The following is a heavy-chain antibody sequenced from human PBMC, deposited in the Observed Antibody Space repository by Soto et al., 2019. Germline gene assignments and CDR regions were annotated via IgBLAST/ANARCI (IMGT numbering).Heavy chain of an antibody. V-gene: IGHV3-74*01. Sequence: GGSLRLSCAASGFTFSSYWMHWVRQASGKGLVWVSRISFDGSTTTYADSVKGRFTISRDNAKNTLYLQMNSLRAEDTAVYYCARGGAHTAMANEYWGQGALVTVSS. CDR3: ARGGAHTAMANEY. D-gene: IGHD5-18*01. J-gene: IGHJ4*02. CDR2: ISFDGSTT. CDR1: GFTFSSYW.